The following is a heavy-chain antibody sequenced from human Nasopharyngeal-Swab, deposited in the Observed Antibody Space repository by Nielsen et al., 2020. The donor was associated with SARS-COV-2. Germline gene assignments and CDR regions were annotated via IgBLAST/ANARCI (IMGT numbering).Heavy chain of an antibody. Sequence: ASVKVSCKASEYTFTSYYMHWVRQAPGQGLEWMGIINPSGGSTSYAQSFQGRVTLTRDTSTSTLYMELSSLRSEDTAVYYCARGGLSFPPDGLDVWGQGTTVTVSS. CDR1: EYTFTSYY. J-gene: IGHJ6*02. D-gene: IGHD3-16*01. V-gene: IGHV1-46*01. CDR3: ARGGLSFPPDGLDV. CDR2: INPSGGST.